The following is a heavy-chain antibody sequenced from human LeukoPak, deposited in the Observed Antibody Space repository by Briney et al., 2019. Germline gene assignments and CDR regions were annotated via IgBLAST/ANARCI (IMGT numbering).Heavy chain of an antibody. CDR1: GFTFNNYI. V-gene: IGHV3-7*01. CDR3: ARDGDAFDI. CDR2: IKQDGSEK. Sequence: QAGGSLRLSCAASGFTFNNYIMNWVRQAPGKGLEWVANIKQDGSEKYYVDSVKGRFTISRDNAKNSLYLQMNSLRAEDTAVYYCARDGDAFDIWGQGTMVTVSS. J-gene: IGHJ3*02.